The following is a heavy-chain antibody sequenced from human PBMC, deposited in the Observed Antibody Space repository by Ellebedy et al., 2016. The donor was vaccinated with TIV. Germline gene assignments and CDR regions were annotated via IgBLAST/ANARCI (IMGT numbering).Heavy chain of an antibody. Sequence: KFQGRVTITADESTSTAYMELSSLRSEDTAVYYCARETTGGGPSAFDIWGQGTMVTVSS. J-gene: IGHJ3*02. V-gene: IGHV1-69*01. D-gene: IGHD4-17*01. CDR3: ARETTGGGPSAFDI.